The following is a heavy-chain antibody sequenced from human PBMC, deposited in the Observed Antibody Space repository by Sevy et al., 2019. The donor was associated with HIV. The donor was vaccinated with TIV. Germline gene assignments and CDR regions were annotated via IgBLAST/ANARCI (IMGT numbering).Heavy chain of an antibody. Sequence: GGSLRLSCAASGFTFSSYWMHWVRQAPGKGLVWVSRINSDGSSTRYADSVKGRFTISRDNAKNTLYLQMNSLRAEDTAVYYCARFSYKYDILSWGQGTLVTVSS. D-gene: IGHD3-9*01. CDR1: GFTFSSYW. CDR2: INSDGSST. V-gene: IGHV3-74*01. CDR3: ARFSYKYDILS. J-gene: IGHJ4*02.